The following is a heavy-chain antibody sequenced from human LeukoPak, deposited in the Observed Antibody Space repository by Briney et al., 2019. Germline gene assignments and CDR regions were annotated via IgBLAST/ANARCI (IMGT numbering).Heavy chain of an antibody. V-gene: IGHV1-2*02. CDR2: INPNSDDT. J-gene: IGHJ5*02. Sequence: GASVKVSCKASGYTFTGYYIHWVRQAPGQGLEWMGWINPNSDDTSFAQRFQGRVTMTRDTSISTAYMELSSLRSEDTAVYYCARGFGNRHRSGWYLAWGQGTLVTVSS. CDR3: ARGFGNRHRSGWYLA. CDR1: GYTFTGYY. D-gene: IGHD6-19*01.